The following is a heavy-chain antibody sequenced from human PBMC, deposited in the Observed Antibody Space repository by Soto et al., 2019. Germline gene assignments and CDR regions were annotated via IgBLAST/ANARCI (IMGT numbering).Heavy chain of an antibody. Sequence: EASVKVSCKASGSTFSIYAIHWVRRAPGQRPEWMGWVNAGNGDTRYSQKFQDRVTITRDTSATIAYMDLSSLKSEDTAVYYCATTCDSSTYYSPACTEYFQHWGQGTLVTVSS. V-gene: IGHV1-3*01. J-gene: IGHJ1*01. D-gene: IGHD3-22*01. CDR1: GSTFSIYA. CDR3: ATTCDSSTYYSPACTEYFQH. CDR2: VNAGNGDT.